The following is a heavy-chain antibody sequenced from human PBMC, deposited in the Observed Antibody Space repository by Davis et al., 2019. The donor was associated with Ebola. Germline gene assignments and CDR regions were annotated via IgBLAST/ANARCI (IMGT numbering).Heavy chain of an antibody. J-gene: IGHJ5*02. CDR3: ARVVYSYDSWFDP. CDR2: IYSGGST. D-gene: IGHD5-18*01. CDR1: GFTVSSNY. Sequence: GGSLRLSCAASGFTVSSNYMSWVRQAPGKGLAWVSVIYSGGSTYYADSVKGRFTISRHNSKNTLYLQMNSLRAEDTAVYYCARVVYSYDSWFDPWGQGTLVTVSS. V-gene: IGHV3-53*04.